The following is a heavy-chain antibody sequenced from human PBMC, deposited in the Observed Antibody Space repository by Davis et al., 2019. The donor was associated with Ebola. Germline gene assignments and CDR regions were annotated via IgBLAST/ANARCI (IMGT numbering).Heavy chain of an antibody. CDR1: GGTFSSYA. V-gene: IGHV1-69*13. CDR3: ARVGKTIFGVVNYYYGMDV. Sequence: SVKVSCKASGGTFSSYAISWVRQAPGQGLEWMGGIIPIFGTANYAQKFQGRVTITADESTSTAYMELSSLRSEDTAVYYCARVGKTIFGVVNYYYGMDVWGQGTTVTVSS. D-gene: IGHD3-3*01. J-gene: IGHJ6*02. CDR2: IIPIFGTA.